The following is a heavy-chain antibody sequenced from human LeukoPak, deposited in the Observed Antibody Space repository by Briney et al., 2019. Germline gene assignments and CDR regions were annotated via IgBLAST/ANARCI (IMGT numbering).Heavy chain of an antibody. J-gene: IGHJ5*02. CDR2: IKQDGSEK. Sequence: GGSLRLSCAASGFTFSSYWMSWVRQAPGKGLEWVANIKQDGSEKYYVDSVKGRFTISRDNAKNSLYLQMNSLRAEDTAVYYCARVRYYYDSSGYYSGWFDPWGQGTLVTVSS. CDR1: GFTFSSYW. CDR3: ARVRYYYDSSGYYSGWFDP. V-gene: IGHV3-7*01. D-gene: IGHD3-22*01.